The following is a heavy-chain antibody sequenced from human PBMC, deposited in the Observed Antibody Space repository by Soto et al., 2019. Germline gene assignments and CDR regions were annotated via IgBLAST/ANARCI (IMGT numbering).Heavy chain of an antibody. CDR3: ARDPTSTNWFDP. CDR1: GGSIGSYY. V-gene: IGHV4-59*01. Sequence: QVQLQESGPGLVKPSETLSLTCTVSGGSIGSYYWSWIRKPPGKGLEWIGYIHHSGSTSYNPSLKSRVTISVDTSKNQFSLRLRSVTAADTAVYFCARDPTSTNWFDPWGQGTLVTVSS. CDR2: IHHSGST. J-gene: IGHJ5*02.